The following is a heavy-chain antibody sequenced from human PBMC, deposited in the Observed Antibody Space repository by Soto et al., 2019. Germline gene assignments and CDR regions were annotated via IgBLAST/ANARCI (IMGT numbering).Heavy chain of an antibody. CDR3: AKIGYDSTDGDYDRTY. CDR2: ISGSGGST. CDR1: GFTFSSYA. V-gene: IGHV3-23*01. Sequence: GGSLRLSCAASGFTFSSYAMSWVRQAPGKGLEWVSAISGSGGSTYYADSVKGRFTISRDNSKNTLYLQMNSLRAEDTAVYYCAKIGYDSTDGDYDRTYWGQGTLVTVSS. J-gene: IGHJ4*02. D-gene: IGHD4-17*01.